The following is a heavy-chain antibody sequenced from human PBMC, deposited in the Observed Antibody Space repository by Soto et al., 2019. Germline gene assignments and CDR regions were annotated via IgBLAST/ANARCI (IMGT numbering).Heavy chain of an antibody. CDR1: GGSMTGYF. D-gene: IGHD2-8*01. CDR2: VYNSGNT. Sequence: QVKLQESGPGLVKPSETLSLTCTVSGGSMTGYFWTWIRQPAGKGLEWIGHVYNSGNTDYNPSLESRITMAVDTSKQQFSLKVKSVTSADTAMYDCARTHWVYGTEYWGQGTLVTVSS. J-gene: IGHJ4*02. V-gene: IGHV4-4*07. CDR3: ARTHWVYGTEY.